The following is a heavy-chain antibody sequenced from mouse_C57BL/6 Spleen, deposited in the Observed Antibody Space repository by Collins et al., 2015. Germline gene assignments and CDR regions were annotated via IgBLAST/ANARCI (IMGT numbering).Heavy chain of an antibody. CDR3: ARGTRGDY. Sequence: QVQLQQSGPELVKPGASVKISCKASGYAFSSSWMNWVKQRPGKGLEWIGRIYPGDGDTNYNGKFKGKATLTADKSSSTAYMQLSSLTSEDSAVYFCARGTRGDYWGQGTSVTVSS. CDR1: GYAFSSSW. J-gene: IGHJ4*01. V-gene: IGHV1-82*01. CDR2: IYPGDGDT. D-gene: IGHD2-13*01.